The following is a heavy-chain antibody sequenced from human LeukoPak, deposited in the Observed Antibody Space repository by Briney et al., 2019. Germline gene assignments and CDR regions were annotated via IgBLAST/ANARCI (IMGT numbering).Heavy chain of an antibody. CDR3: ARGWLDVLRYFDWSIPFDY. Sequence: SVKVSCKASGGTFSSYAISWVRQAPGQGLEWTGGIIPIFGTANYAQKFQGRVTITADESTSTAYMELSSLRSEDTAVYYCARGWLDVLRYFDWSIPFDYWGQGTLVTVSS. CDR2: IIPIFGTA. J-gene: IGHJ4*02. V-gene: IGHV1-69*01. CDR1: GGTFSSYA. D-gene: IGHD3-9*01.